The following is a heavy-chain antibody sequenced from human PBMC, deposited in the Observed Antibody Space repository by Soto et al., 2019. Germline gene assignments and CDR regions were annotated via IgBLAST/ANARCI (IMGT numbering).Heavy chain of an antibody. CDR1: PSSLSTSGVA. D-gene: IGHD2-21*01. CDR2: VYWDDDK. J-gene: IGHJ2*01. V-gene: IGHV2-5*02. CDR3: AHFVL. Sequence: PALRNTTNTVTQTSTCMPSSLSTSGVAVGWIRQPPGKGLEWLALVYWDDDKRYSPSLKTRLTITGDTSKNRVVLTMTNMDPMDTATYFCAHFVLRGR.